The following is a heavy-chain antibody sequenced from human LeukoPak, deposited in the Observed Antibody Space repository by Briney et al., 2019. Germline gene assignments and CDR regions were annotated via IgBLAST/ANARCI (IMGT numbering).Heavy chain of an antibody. V-gene: IGHV1-18*01. D-gene: IGHD3/OR15-3a*01. CDR3: ARDLEGTGPRIH. CDR1: GYTFTIYG. J-gene: IGHJ4*02. CDR2: ISAYSGNT. Sequence: GASVKVSCKASGYTFTIYGISWVRQAPGQGLEWMGWISAYSGNTNYAQNLQGRVTMTTDTSTNTAYMELRSLRSDDTAVYYCARDLEGTGPRIHWGQGTLVTVSS.